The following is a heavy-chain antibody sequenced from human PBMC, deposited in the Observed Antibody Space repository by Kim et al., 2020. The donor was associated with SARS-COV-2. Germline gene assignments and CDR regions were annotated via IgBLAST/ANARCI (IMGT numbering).Heavy chain of an antibody. D-gene: IGHD1-26*01. CDR1: GFTVSSSF. V-gene: IGHV3-53*01. Sequence: GGSLRLSCAASGFTVSSSFISWVRQAPGKGLEWVSILYSGGSTYYAGSVKGRFTISRDKSKNTLYLQMNSLRAADTAVYYCARGACTGSYWDWYFDLWG. CDR2: LYSGGST. J-gene: IGHJ2*01. CDR3: ARGACTGSYWDWYFDL.